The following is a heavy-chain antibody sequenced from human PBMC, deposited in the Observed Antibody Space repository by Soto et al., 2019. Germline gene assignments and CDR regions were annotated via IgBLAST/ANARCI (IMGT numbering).Heavy chain of an antibody. CDR1: GNTFSTYA. J-gene: IGHJ4*02. CDR3: ARDLHSGAYSGADY. V-gene: IGHV1-69*06. CDR2: IVPIFDTS. Sequence: QVQLVQSGAEVKKPGSSVKVSCKASGNTFSTYAISWVRQAPGQGLEWMGGIVPIFDTSTYAQKFQVRITITADKSSTTSYMELSSLTSEDTGFYYCARDLHSGAYSGADYWGQGTLVTVSS. D-gene: IGHD1-26*01.